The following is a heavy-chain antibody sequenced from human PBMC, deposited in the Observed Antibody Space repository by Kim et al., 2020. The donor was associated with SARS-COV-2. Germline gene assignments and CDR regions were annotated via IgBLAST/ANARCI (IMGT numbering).Heavy chain of an antibody. J-gene: IGHJ4*02. CDR3: AKDFEYCTNGVCYTVDY. CDR2: ISGSGGST. Sequence: GGSLRLSCAASGFTFSSYAMSWVRQAPGKGLEWVSAISGSGGSTYYADSVKGRFTISRDNSKNTLYLQMNSLRAEDTAVYYCAKDFEYCTNGVCYTVDYWGQGTLVTVSS. V-gene: IGHV3-23*01. D-gene: IGHD2-8*01. CDR1: GFTFSSYA.